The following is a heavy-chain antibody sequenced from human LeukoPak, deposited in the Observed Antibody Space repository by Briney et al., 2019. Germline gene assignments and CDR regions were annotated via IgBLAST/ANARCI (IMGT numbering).Heavy chain of an antibody. J-gene: IGHJ4*02. CDR3: AKSGYNRFDY. V-gene: IGHV3-48*01. Sequence: GGSLRLSCAASGFTFSSYSMNWVRQAPGKGLEWVSYISSSSSTIYYADSVKGRFTISRDNSKNTLYLQMNSLRAEDTAVYYCAKSGYNRFDYWGQGTPVTVSS. CDR1: GFTFSSYS. D-gene: IGHD5-24*01. CDR2: ISSSSSTI.